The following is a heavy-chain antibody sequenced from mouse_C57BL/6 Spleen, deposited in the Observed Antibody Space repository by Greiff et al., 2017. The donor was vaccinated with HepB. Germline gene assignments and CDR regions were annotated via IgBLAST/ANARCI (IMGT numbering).Heavy chain of an antibody. D-gene: IGHD2-3*01. V-gene: IGHV1-54*01. Sequence: VQLQQSGAELVRPGTSVKVSCKASGYAFTNYLIEWVKQRPGQGLEWIGVINPGSGGTNYNEKFKGKATLTADKSSSTAYMQLSRLTSEDSAVYFCARSHDGYLFMYYWGQGASVTVSS. J-gene: IGHJ4*01. CDR3: ARSHDGYLFMYY. CDR2: INPGSGGT. CDR1: GYAFTNYL.